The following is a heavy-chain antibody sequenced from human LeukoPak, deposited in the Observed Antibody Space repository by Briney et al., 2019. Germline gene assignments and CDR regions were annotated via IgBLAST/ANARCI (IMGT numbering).Heavy chain of an antibody. CDR2: IYISGTT. CDR3: ARSDSIIRWFDP. CDR1: GASISSYY. D-gene: IGHD4-11*01. V-gene: IGHV4-4*07. J-gene: IGHJ5*02. Sequence: SETLSLTCNVSGASISSYYWSWIRQPAGKGLEWIGRIYISGTTNYNPSLKSRVTMSVDTSNNQFSLELNSVTAADTAVYYCARSDSIIRWFDPWGQGTLVTVSS.